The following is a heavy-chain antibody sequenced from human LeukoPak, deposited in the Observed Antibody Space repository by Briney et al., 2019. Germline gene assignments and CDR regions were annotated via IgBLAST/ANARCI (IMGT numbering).Heavy chain of an antibody. CDR1: GLTFSSYW. V-gene: IGHV3-7*01. J-gene: IGHJ4*02. CDR2: IKQDGSEK. CDR3: ARSLFPYYESSGYLFDY. D-gene: IGHD3-22*01. Sequence: GGSLRLSCAASGLTFSSYWMSWVLQAPRKGLQWVANIKQDGSEKYYVDSVKGRFTISRDNAKNSLYLQMNSLRAEDTAVYYCARSLFPYYESSGYLFDYWGQGTLVTVSS.